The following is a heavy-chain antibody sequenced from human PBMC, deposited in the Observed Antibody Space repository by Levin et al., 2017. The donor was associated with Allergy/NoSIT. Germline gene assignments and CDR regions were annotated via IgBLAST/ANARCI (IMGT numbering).Heavy chain of an antibody. J-gene: IGHJ5*02. CDR1: GYTFTGYY. D-gene: IGHD3-10*01. CDR3: ARERPPRFGELLNNWFDP. Sequence: GESLKISCKASGYTFTGYYMHWVRQAPGQGLEWMGWINPNSGGTNYAQKFQGRVTMTRDTSISTAYMELSRLRSDDTAVYYCARERPPRFGELLNNWFDPWGQGTLVTVSS. V-gene: IGHV1-2*02. CDR2: INPNSGGT.